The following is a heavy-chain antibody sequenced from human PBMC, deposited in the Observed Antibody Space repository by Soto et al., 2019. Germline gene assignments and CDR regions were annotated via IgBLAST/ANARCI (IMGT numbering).Heavy chain of an antibody. Sequence: SETLSLTCTVSGGSISSYYWSWIRQPPGKGLEWIGYIYYSGSTNYNPSLKSRVTISVDTSKNQFSLKLSSVTAADTAVYYCARLPYGSGSYFDYWGQGTLVTVSS. CDR3: ARLPYGSGSYFDY. D-gene: IGHD3-10*01. CDR2: IYYSGST. CDR1: GGSISSYY. V-gene: IGHV4-59*08. J-gene: IGHJ4*02.